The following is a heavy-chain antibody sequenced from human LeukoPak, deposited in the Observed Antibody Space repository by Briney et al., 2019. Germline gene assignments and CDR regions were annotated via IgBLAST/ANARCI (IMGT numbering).Heavy chain of an antibody. CDR1: RFTFSSYF. Sequence: GGSLRLSRAASRFTFSSYFMRWVRQAPAKGLEWVASIKADGSEKYHVDFVKGRITISRDNSENTLYLQMNSLRGEDTAVYYCARDGYRGSYYRLYYFFMDVWGKGTTVTVSS. V-gene: IGHV3-7*03. CDR2: IKADGSEK. J-gene: IGHJ6*03. D-gene: IGHD1-26*01. CDR3: ARDGYRGSYYRLYYFFMDV.